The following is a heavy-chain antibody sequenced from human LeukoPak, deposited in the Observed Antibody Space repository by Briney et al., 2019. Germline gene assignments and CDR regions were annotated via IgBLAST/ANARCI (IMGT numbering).Heavy chain of an antibody. Sequence: GGSLRLSCAASGFTFSSYAMHWVRQAPGKGLEWVSSISTSSSYIHYADSVKGRLTISRDNAKNSLYLQMNSLRAEDTAVYYCARGTLNIPGEHGAFDYWGQGTLVTVSS. V-gene: IGHV3-21*01. D-gene: IGHD1-14*01. J-gene: IGHJ4*02. CDR1: GFTFSSYA. CDR2: ISTSSSYI. CDR3: ARGTLNIPGEHGAFDY.